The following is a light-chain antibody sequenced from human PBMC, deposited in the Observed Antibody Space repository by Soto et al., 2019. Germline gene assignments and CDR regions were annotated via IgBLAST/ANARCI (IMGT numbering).Light chain of an antibody. J-gene: IGKJ1*01. CDR3: QHYNSYSEA. CDR1: QTISSW. Sequence: DIQMTQSPSTLSGSVGDRVTITCRASQTISSWLAWYQQKPGKAPKLLIYKASTLKSGVPSRVSGSGYGTDFTLTISSRQPDDFSTYYCQHYNSYSEAFGQGTKVELK. V-gene: IGKV1-5*03. CDR2: KAS.